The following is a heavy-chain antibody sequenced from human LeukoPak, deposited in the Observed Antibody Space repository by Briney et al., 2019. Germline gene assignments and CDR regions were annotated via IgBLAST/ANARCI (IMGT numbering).Heavy chain of an antibody. J-gene: IGHJ4*02. CDR3: ARHYGDYLRPDFDY. Sequence: SETLSLTCAVYGGSFSGYYWSWIRQPPGKGLEWIGEINHSGSTNYNPSLKSRVTISVDTSKNQFSLKLSSVTAADTAVCYCARHYGDYLRPDFDYWGQGTLVTVSS. V-gene: IGHV4-34*01. CDR2: INHSGST. CDR1: GGSFSGYY. D-gene: IGHD4-17*01.